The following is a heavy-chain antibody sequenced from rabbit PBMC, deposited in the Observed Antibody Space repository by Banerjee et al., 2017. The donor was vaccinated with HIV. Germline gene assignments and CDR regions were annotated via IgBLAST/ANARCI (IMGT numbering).Heavy chain of an antibody. D-gene: IGHD4-1*01. J-gene: IGHJ4*01. CDR3: ARDLAGVIGWNFGL. CDR1: GLDFSSSHW. V-gene: IGHV1S45*01. Sequence: QEQLVEYGGDLVQPEGSLTLTCKASGLDFSSSHWICWVRQAPGKGLEWIACIYVGSSGNTYYASWAKGRFTISKTSSTTVTLQMTSLTAADTATYFCARDLAGVIGWNFGLWGQGTLVTVS. CDR2: IYVGSSGNT.